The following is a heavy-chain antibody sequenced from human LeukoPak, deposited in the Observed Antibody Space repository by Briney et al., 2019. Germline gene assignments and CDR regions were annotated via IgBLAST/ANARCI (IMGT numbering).Heavy chain of an antibody. D-gene: IGHD1-26*01. CDR1: GFTFSSYG. CDR3: AKGRSGSPGRYFDY. Sequence: GGSLRLSCVASGFTFSSYGKSWVCQAPGKGLEWVSAISGSGGTTFYADSVKGRFTISRDNSKNTLYLRMNSLRAEDTAVYYCAKGRSGSPGRYFDYWGQGTQVTVSS. CDR2: ISGSGGTT. V-gene: IGHV3-23*01. J-gene: IGHJ4*02.